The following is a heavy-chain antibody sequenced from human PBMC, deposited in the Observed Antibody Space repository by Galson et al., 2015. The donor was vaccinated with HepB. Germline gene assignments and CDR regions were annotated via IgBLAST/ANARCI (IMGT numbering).Heavy chain of an antibody. D-gene: IGHD3-22*01. V-gene: IGHV1-3*01. Sequence: SVKVSCKASGYTFTSYAMHWVRQAPGQRLEWMGWINAGNGNTKYSQKFQGRVTITRDTSASTAYMELSSLRSEDTAVYYCARSWRIYYDSSGYRNQVRAIDYWGQGTLVTVSS. J-gene: IGHJ4*02. CDR2: INAGNGNT. CDR3: ARSWRIYYDSSGYRNQVRAIDY. CDR1: GYTFTSYA.